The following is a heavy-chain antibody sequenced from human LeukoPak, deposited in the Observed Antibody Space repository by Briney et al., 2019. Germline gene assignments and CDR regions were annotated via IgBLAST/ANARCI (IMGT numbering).Heavy chain of an antibody. D-gene: IGHD6-13*01. CDR1: GFTFSSYS. Sequence: PGGSLRLSCAASGFTFSSYSMNWVRQAPGKGLEWVPSISSSSSSIYYADSVKGRFTISRDNAKNSLYLQMNSLRAEDTAVYYCARKQQLGDWGQGTLVTVSS. V-gene: IGHV3-21*01. CDR3: ARKQQLGD. CDR2: ISSSSSSI. J-gene: IGHJ4*02.